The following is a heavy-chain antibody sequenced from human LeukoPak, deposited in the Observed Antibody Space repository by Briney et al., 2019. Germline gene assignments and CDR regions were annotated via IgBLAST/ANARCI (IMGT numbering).Heavy chain of an antibody. J-gene: IGHJ6*03. CDR3: ARDGGNWNYYYYMDV. V-gene: IGHV4-39*07. CDR2: IYYSGST. CDR1: GGSISSSSYY. Sequence: SETLSLTCTVSGGSISSSSYYWGWIRQPPGKGLEWIGSIYYSGSTYYNPSLKSRVTISVDTSKNQFSLKLSSVTAADTAVYHCARDGGNWNYYYYMDVWGKGTTVTVSS. D-gene: IGHD1-20*01.